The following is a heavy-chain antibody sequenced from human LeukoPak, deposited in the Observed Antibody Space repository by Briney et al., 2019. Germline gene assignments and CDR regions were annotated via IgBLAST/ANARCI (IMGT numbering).Heavy chain of an antibody. CDR1: GFTVSSNY. D-gene: IGHD4-17*01. Sequence: PGGSLRLSCAASGFTVSSNYMSWVRQAPGKGLEWVSIIHSGGSTYYADSVKGRFTISRDNAKNSLYLQMNSLRAEDTAVYYCARALGPSMTTVTPFDYWGQGTLVTVSS. CDR3: ARALGPSMTTVTPFDY. V-gene: IGHV3-66*01. J-gene: IGHJ4*02. CDR2: IHSGGST.